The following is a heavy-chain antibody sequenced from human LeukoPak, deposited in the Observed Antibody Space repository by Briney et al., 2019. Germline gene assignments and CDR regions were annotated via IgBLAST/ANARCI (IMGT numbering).Heavy chain of an antibody. CDR3: ANGYSRGLDY. CDR2: IYSGGST. J-gene: IGHJ4*02. D-gene: IGHD6-13*01. V-gene: IGHV3-53*01. Sequence: GGSLRLSCAASGFTVSSNYMSWVRQAPGKGLEWVSVIYSGGSTYYADSVKGRFTISRDDSKKTLYLQMSSLRAEDTAVYYCANGYSRGLDYWGLGTLVTVSS. CDR1: GFTVSSNY.